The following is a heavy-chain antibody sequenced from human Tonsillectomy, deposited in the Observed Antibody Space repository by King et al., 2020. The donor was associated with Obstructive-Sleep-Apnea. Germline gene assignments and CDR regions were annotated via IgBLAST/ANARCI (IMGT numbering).Heavy chain of an antibody. CDR3: AGTFGSGTHFDY. J-gene: IGHJ4*02. CDR2: IYQGGNT. CDR1: GVSISSGGYS. V-gene: IGHV4-30-2*01. D-gene: IGHD3-10*01. Sequence: QLQESGSGLVKPSQTLSLTCDVSGVSISSGGYSWSWIRQPPGKGLEWIGYIYQGGNTYHNPSLNSRVTISVDRSKNQFSLELNSVTAADTAVYYCAGTFGSGTHFDYWDQGSLVTVSS.